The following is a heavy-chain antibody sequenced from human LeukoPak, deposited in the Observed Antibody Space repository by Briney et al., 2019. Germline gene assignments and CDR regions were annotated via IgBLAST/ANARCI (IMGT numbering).Heavy chain of an antibody. CDR3: TRHNGYCGGNCYPD. CDR1: GFTFSGSA. D-gene: IGHD2-21*02. Sequence: GGSLRLSCAASGFTFSGSAMHWVRQASGKGLEWVGRIRSKANSYAKAYAASVKGRFTISRDDSKNTAYLQMNSLKTEDTAVYYCTRHNGYCGGNCYPDWGQGTLVTVSS. J-gene: IGHJ4*02. CDR2: IRSKANSYAK. V-gene: IGHV3-73*01.